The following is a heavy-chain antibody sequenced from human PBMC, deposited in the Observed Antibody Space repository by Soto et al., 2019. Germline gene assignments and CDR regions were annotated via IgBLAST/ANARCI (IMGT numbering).Heavy chain of an antibody. J-gene: IGHJ6*02. CDR1: GFTFSSSG. V-gene: IGHV3-30*18. Sequence: GSLRLSCAASGFTFSSSGIHWVRQAPCKGLEWVAVISYDGSNKFYIDSVKGRFTVSRDNSKNTLYLQMSSLRAEDTAVYYCAKDRQADFWRLPSPMDVWGQGTTVTVSS. D-gene: IGHD3-3*01. CDR2: ISYDGSNK. CDR3: AKDRQADFWRLPSPMDV.